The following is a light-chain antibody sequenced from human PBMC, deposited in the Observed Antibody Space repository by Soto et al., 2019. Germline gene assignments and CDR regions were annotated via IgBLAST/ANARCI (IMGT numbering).Light chain of an antibody. CDR3: QQRSDWPPSLT. CDR2: ETS. Sequence: EIVLTQSPATLSLSPGERATLSCRASQSVSSSLAWYQHKPGQAPRLLIYETSHRATDIPTRFSGSGSETDFTLNISSLEPEDFAVYYCQQRSDWPPSLTFGGGTKVEIK. J-gene: IGKJ4*01. CDR1: QSVSSS. V-gene: IGKV3-11*01.